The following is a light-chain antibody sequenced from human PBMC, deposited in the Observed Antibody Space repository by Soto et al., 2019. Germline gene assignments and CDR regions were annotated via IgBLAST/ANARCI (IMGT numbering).Light chain of an antibody. CDR3: QQYNHWPPT. CDR1: HDIGNY. Sequence: DIQLTQSPSTLSASVGDRVIITCRASHDIGNYLAWYQQKPGKAPKHLIYEASNLRSGVPSRFSGSGSGTEFTLTISSLQSEDFGVYDCQQYNHWPPTFGQGTKVDIK. CDR2: EAS. J-gene: IGKJ1*01. V-gene: IGKV1-5*01.